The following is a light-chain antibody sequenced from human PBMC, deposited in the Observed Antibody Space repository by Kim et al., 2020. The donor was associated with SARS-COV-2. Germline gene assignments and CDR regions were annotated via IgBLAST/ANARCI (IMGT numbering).Light chain of an antibody. V-gene: IGKV1-27*01. CDR3: QQCKGATWT. CDR1: QGISND. J-gene: IGKJ1*01. Sequence: DIQMTQSPSSLSAAVGDRVTITCRASQGISNDLAWYQQKPGKVPKLLIYAASALRSGVPSRFSGSGSGTDFTLTITSLHPEDVAVYYCQQCKGATWTFGHGTKVDIK. CDR2: AAS.